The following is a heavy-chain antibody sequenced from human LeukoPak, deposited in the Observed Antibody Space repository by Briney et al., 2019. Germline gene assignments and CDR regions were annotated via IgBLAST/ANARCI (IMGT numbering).Heavy chain of an antibody. CDR3: ASARLGSGLEGAFDI. J-gene: IGHJ3*02. CDR2: IYYSGST. D-gene: IGHD6-25*01. V-gene: IGHV4-59*01. Sequence: SETLSLTCTVSGGSISSYFWSWIRQPPGKGLEWIGYIYYSGSTNYNPSLKSRVTISVDTSKNQFSLKLSSVTAADTAVYYCASARLGSGLEGAFDIWGQGTMVTVSS. CDR1: GGSISSYF.